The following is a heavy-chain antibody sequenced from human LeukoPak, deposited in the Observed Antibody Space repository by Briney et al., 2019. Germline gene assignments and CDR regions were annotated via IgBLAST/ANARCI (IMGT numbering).Heavy chain of an antibody. CDR3: ARGGGSGYYYYYMDV. J-gene: IGHJ6*03. D-gene: IGHD2-15*01. CDR1: GGSISSYY. V-gene: IGHV4-4*07. Sequence: SETLSLTCTVSGGSISSYYWSWIRQPAGKGLEWIGRIYRSGSTNYNPSLKSRVTISVDTSKNQFSLKLSSVTAADTAVYYCARGGGSGYYYYYMDVWGKGTTVTISS. CDR2: IYRSGST.